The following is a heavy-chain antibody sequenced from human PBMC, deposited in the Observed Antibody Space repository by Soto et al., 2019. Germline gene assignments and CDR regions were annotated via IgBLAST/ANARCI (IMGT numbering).Heavy chain of an antibody. CDR2: MSPYSGYT. Sequence: GSGKVSCKGSGDPFIKHGINWVRQAPGQGLEWVGWMSPYSGYTHSAQKFHGRLTLTTDTATSTAYMELRILRSADTAVYYCAREASVLIPAAQPSRFDSWGQGTLVTVSS. J-gene: IGHJ4*02. CDR1: GDPFIKHG. D-gene: IGHD2-2*01. CDR3: AREASVLIPAAQPSRFDS. V-gene: IGHV1-18*01.